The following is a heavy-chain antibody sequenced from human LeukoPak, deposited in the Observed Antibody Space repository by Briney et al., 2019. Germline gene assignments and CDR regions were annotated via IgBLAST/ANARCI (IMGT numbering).Heavy chain of an antibody. D-gene: IGHD6-13*01. CDR2: INPNSGGT. J-gene: IGHJ4*02. CDR1: GYTFTGYY. CDR3: ARGPQTLYSSSWYFLFDY. Sequence: ASVKVSCKASGYTFTGYYTHWVRQAPGQGLEWMGWINPNSGGTNYAQKFQGRVTMTRDTSISTAYMELSRLRSDDTAVYYCARGPQTLYSSSWYFLFDYWGQGTLVTVSS. V-gene: IGHV1-2*02.